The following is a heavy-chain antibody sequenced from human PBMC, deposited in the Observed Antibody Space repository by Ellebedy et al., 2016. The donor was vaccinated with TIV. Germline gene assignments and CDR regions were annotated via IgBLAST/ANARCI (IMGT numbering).Heavy chain of an antibody. Sequence: GGSLRLXCAASGFTFSSYRMHWVRQAPGKGLVWVSLINHDGRSTTYADSVKGRFTISRDNSKNTVDLQMNSLRAEDTAVYYCARDPKNYYYYGMDVWGQGTTVTVSS. J-gene: IGHJ6*02. CDR1: GFTFSSYR. V-gene: IGHV3-74*01. CDR2: INHDGRST. CDR3: ARDPKNYYYYGMDV.